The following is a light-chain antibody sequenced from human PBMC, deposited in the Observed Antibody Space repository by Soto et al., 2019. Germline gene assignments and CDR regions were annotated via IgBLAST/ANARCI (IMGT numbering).Light chain of an antibody. Sequence: ETVLTQSPGTLSLSPGERATLSCRASQTVWNTHLAWYQQKPGQAPRLLIYGASTRATGIPDRFSGSGSGTDFTLTISRLEPEDFAVYYCQQYGSSPKLSFGGGTKVEIK. J-gene: IGKJ4*01. CDR3: QQYGSSPKLS. CDR2: GAS. CDR1: QTVWNTH. V-gene: IGKV3-20*01.